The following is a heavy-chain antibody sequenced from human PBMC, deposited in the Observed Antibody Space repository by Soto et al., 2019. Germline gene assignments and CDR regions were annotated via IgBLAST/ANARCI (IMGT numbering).Heavy chain of an antibody. D-gene: IGHD3-10*01. CDR3: ARRSITMVRGAPYYYYHYMDV. CDR2: INHSGST. V-gene: IGHV4-34*01. CDR1: GGSFSGYY. J-gene: IGHJ6*03. Sequence: SETLSLTCAVYGGSFSGYYWSWIRQPPGKGLEWIGEINHSGSTNYNPSLKSRVTISVDTSKNQFSLKLSSVTAADTAVYYCARRSITMVRGAPYYYYHYMDVWGKGTTVTVSS.